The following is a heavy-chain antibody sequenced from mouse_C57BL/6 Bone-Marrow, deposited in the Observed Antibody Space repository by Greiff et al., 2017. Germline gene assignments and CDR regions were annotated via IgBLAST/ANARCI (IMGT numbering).Heavy chain of an antibody. J-gene: IGHJ2*01. CDR2: IHPNSGST. D-gene: IGHD1-1*01. Sequence: VQLQQPGAELVKPGASVKLSCKASGYTFTSYWMHWVTQRPGQGLEWIGMIHPNSGSTTYNETFKSKATLTVDKSSSTAYMQRSSLSSEVSAFYYCARGDYCSREDYVDYWGQGTTLTVSS. V-gene: IGHV1-64*01. CDR1: GYTFTSYW. CDR3: ARGDYCSREDYVDY.